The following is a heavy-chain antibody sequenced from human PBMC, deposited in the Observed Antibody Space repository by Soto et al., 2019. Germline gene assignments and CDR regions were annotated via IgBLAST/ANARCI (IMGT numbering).Heavy chain of an antibody. Sequence: GGSLRLSCVASGFTFSRYSMIWVRQAPGKGLQWVSAISYSSSYIYTADSVKGRFTISRDNAKNSLYLQMNSLRVEDTGVYFCARGSYSDDIAYYYGMDVWGQGTTVTVS. CDR3: ARGSYSDDIAYYYGMDV. V-gene: IGHV3-21*01. CDR1: GFTFSRYS. J-gene: IGHJ6*02. CDR2: ISYSSSYI. D-gene: IGHD4-17*01.